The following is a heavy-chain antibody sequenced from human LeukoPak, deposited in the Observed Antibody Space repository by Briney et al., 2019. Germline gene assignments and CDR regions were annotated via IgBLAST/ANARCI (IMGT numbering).Heavy chain of an antibody. D-gene: IGHD4-23*01. J-gene: IGHJ3*02. V-gene: IGHV3-21*01. Sequence: GGSLRLSCAASGFPLSSYSMNWVRQAPGKGLEWVSSLCCSSSYIYYAHSVKGRFTISRDNAKHSLYLQMNSLRAEDTAVYYCARVDDYGGNWYAFDIWGQGRKVTVSS. CDR1: GFPLSSYS. CDR3: ARVDDYGGNWYAFDI. CDR2: LCCSSSYI.